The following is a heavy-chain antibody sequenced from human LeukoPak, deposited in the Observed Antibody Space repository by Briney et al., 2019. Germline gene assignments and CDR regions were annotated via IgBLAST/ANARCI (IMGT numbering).Heavy chain of an antibody. V-gene: IGHV3-33*06. CDR2: IWYDGSNK. CDR1: GFTFSSYG. Sequence: GRSLRHSCAASGFTFSSYGMHWVRQAPGKGLEWVAVIWYDGSNKYYADSVKGRFTISRDNSKNTLYLQMNSLRAEDTAVYYCAKDAHCSGGSCYVRGYYYYMDVWGKGTTVTVSS. D-gene: IGHD2-15*01. CDR3: AKDAHCSGGSCYVRGYYYYMDV. J-gene: IGHJ6*03.